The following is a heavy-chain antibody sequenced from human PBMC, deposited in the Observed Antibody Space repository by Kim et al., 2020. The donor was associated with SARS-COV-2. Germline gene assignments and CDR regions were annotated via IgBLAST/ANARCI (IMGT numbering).Heavy chain of an antibody. D-gene: IGHD6-13*01. CDR3: ARHSGIAAAVFYFDY. V-gene: IGHV4-59*08. Sequence: PPRKSRGTISVDTYKNQFSLKLSSVTAAHTAVYYCARHSGIAAAVFYFDYWGQGTLVTVSS. J-gene: IGHJ4*02.